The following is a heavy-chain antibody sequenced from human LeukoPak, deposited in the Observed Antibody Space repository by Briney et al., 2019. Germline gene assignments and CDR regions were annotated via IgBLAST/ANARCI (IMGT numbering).Heavy chain of an antibody. V-gene: IGHV3-33*01. D-gene: IGHD6-13*01. CDR1: GFTFSSYG. CDR3: ARGQPPSYYDMDV. Sequence: GRSLILSCAVSGFTFSSYGMHWVRQAPGKGLEWVAVIWSDGSSKHYADSVKGRFTISRDNSKNTLYLQMSSLRAEDTALYYCARGQPPSYYDMDVWGQGTTVTVSS. CDR2: IWSDGSSK. J-gene: IGHJ6*02.